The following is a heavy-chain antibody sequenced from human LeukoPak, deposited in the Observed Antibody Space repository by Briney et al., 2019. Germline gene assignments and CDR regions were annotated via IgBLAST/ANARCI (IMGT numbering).Heavy chain of an antibody. CDR1: GFTFSSYA. CDR3: AKQPVAGPFDY. CDR2: ISGSGGST. V-gene: IGHV3-23*01. J-gene: IGHJ4*02. Sequence: QPGGYLRRSSAAAGFTFSSYARSWVRPAPGKGLEWVSAISGSGGSTYYADSVRGRFTTSRDNSKNTLYLQMNSLRAEYTTVYDCAKQPVAGPFDYWGQGTLVTVSS. D-gene: IGHD6-19*01.